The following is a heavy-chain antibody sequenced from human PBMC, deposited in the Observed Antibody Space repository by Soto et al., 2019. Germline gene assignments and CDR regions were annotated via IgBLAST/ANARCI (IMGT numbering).Heavy chain of an antibody. CDR1: GFTVSSNY. Sequence: GSLRLSCAASGFTVSSNYMSWVRQAPGKGLEWVSVIYSGGSTYYADSVKGRFTISRDNSKNTLYLQMNSLRAEDTAVYYCAREVKIVGATTGYYYYGMDVWGQGTTVTVSS. V-gene: IGHV3-53*01. J-gene: IGHJ6*02. CDR2: IYSGGST. CDR3: AREVKIVGATTGYYYYGMDV. D-gene: IGHD1-26*01.